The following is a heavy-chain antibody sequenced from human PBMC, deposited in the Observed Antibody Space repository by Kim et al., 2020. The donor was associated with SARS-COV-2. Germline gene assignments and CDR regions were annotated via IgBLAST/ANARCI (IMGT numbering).Heavy chain of an antibody. J-gene: IGHJ4*02. V-gene: IGHV4-34*01. Sequence: SETLSLTCAVYGGSFSGYYWSWIRQPPGKGLEWIGEINHSGSTNYNPSLKSRVTISVDTSKNQFSLKLSSGTAADTAVYYCARVRAVAYYWGQGTLVTVSS. CDR3: ARVRAVAYY. D-gene: IGHD6-19*01. CDR2: INHSGST. CDR1: GGSFSGYY.